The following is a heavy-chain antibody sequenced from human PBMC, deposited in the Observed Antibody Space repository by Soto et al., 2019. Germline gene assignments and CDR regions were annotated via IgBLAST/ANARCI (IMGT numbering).Heavy chain of an antibody. Sequence: QVQLVESGGGVVQPGRSLRLSCAASGFTFSSYAMHWVRQAPGKGLEWVAVISYDGSNKYYADSVKGRFTISRDNSKNTLYLQMSSLRAEDTAVYYCARERSLLLEFDYWGQGTLVTVSS. J-gene: IGHJ4*02. CDR2: ISYDGSNK. D-gene: IGHD2-15*01. V-gene: IGHV3-30-3*01. CDR1: GFTFSSYA. CDR3: ARERSLLLEFDY.